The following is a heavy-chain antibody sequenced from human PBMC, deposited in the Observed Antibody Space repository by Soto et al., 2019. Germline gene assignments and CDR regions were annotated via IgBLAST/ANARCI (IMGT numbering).Heavy chain of an antibody. D-gene: IGHD3-3*01. CDR3: AKDKGDPRNYAIFLERRWYYYGMDG. J-gene: IGHJ6*02. V-gene: IGHV3-9*01. CDR1: GFTFDDYA. CDR2: ISWNSGSI. Sequence: GGSLRLSCAASGFTFDDYAMHWVRQAPGKGLEWVSGISWNSGSIGYADSVKGRFTISRDNAKNSLYLQMNSLRAEDTALYYCAKDKGDPRNYAIFLERRWYYYGMDGWGQGTTVTVSS.